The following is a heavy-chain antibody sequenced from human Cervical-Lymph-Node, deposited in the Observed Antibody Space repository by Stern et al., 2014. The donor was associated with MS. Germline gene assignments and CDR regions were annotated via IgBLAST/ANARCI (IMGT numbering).Heavy chain of an antibody. CDR2: ISSTSSDI. CDR1: GFTFISYK. Sequence: EVQLVESGGGLVKPGGSLRLSCAASGFTFISYKMNWVRQTPGKGLEWVSSISSTSSDIYYADSVKGRFTISRDNAKNLLYLQMNSLRVEDTAIYYCARDQMPIYGGNPWLYWGQGTLVTVSS. D-gene: IGHD4-23*01. CDR3: ARDQMPIYGGNPWLY. V-gene: IGHV3-21*01. J-gene: IGHJ4*02.